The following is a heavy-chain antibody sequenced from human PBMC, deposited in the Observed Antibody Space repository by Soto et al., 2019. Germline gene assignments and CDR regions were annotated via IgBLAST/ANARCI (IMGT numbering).Heavy chain of an antibody. CDR2: TFSGGNT. V-gene: IGHV3-53*01. J-gene: IGHJ6*02. D-gene: IGHD2-21*01. Sequence: EVQLVESGGGLIQTGGSLRLSCAASGFSISSNYMAWVRQPPGKGLEWVSTTFSGGNTEYAASVKGRCSISRDNYKNTLYLQMVNLLRDDTAVVYCATKPPSAIRGWDFGIDVWGQGTTVTVSS. CDR1: GFSISSNY. CDR3: ATKPPSAIRGWDFGIDV.